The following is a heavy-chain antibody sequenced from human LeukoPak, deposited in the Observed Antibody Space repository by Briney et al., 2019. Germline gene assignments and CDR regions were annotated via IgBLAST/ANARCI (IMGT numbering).Heavy chain of an antibody. Sequence: PSETLSLTCAVYGGSFSGYYWSWIRHPPGKGLEWIGEINHSGSTNYNPSLKSRVTISVDTSKNQFSLKLSSVTAADTAVYYCARDIGYPDYWGQGTLVTVSS. J-gene: IGHJ4*02. D-gene: IGHD5-18*01. V-gene: IGHV4-34*01. CDR2: INHSGST. CDR1: GGSFSGYY. CDR3: ARDIGYPDY.